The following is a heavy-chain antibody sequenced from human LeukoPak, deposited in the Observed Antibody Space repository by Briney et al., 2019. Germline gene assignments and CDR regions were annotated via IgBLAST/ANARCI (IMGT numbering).Heavy chain of an antibody. CDR3: ARDDGDSDAFDI. D-gene: IGHD4-17*01. CDR2: ISSSSSYI. Sequence: RGSLRLSCAASGFTFSSYSMNWVRQAPGKGLEWVSPISSSSSYIYYADSVKGRFTISRDNAKNSLYLQMNSLRAEDTAVYYCARDDGDSDAFDIWGQGTMVTASS. CDR1: GFTFSSYS. V-gene: IGHV3-21*01. J-gene: IGHJ3*02.